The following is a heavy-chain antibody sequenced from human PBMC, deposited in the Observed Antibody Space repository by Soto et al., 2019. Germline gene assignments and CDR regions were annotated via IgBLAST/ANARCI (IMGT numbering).Heavy chain of an antibody. CDR1: GGSISSYY. D-gene: IGHD3-10*01. CDR2: IYYSGST. CDR3: ARDSLYYGSLDAFDI. Sequence: PSETLSLTCTVSGGSISSYYWSWIRQPPGKGLEWIGYIYYSGSTNYNPSLKSRVTISVDTSKNQFSLKLSSVTAADTAAYYCARDSLYYGSLDAFDIWGQGTMVTVSS. J-gene: IGHJ3*02. V-gene: IGHV4-59*01.